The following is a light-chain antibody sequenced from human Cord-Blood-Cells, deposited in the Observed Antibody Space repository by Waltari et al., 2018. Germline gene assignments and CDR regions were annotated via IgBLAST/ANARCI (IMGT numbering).Light chain of an antibody. CDR1: SSDVGSYHL. J-gene: IGLJ3*02. V-gene: IGLV2-23*02. CDR3: CSYAGSSTWV. CDR2: EVS. Sequence: QSALTQPASVSGSPGPSITISCTGTSSDVGSYHLFSWYQQHPGKAPKLMIYEVSKRPSGVSNRFSGSKSGNTASLTISGLQAEDEADYYCCSYAGSSTWVFGGGTKLTVL.